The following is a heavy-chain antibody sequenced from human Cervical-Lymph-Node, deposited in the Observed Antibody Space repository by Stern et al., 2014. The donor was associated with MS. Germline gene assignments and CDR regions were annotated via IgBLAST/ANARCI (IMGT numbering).Heavy chain of an antibody. Sequence: QMQLVQSGAEVKKPGDSVKVSCKASGYTFSNYALHWVRQAHGQRLEWMGWINGGNGNTKYSQRFQGRVTITRDTSASTVYMELSSLRSEDTAVYYCARTGYTVRAPDPLDYGGQGTLGTVAS. J-gene: IGHJ4*02. D-gene: IGHD5/OR15-5a*01. CDR2: INGGNGNT. CDR1: GYTFSNYA. V-gene: IGHV1-3*01. CDR3: ARTGYTVRAPDPLDY.